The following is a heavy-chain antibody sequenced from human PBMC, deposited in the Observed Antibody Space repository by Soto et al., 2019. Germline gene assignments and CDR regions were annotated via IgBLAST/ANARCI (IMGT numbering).Heavy chain of an antibody. CDR3: AKGSGGSQYSGLDY. V-gene: IGHV3-23*01. D-gene: IGHD2-15*01. Sequence: VQMLESGGGLVQPGGSLRLSCAASEFTFSNYAMTWVRQAPGKGLEWVSVISSSGDTYYADSVKGRFTISRDNSRNTLYLQMNSLRAEDSAVYDCAKGSGGSQYSGLDYWGQGSLVTGSS. CDR1: EFTFSNYA. J-gene: IGHJ4*02. CDR2: ISSSGDT.